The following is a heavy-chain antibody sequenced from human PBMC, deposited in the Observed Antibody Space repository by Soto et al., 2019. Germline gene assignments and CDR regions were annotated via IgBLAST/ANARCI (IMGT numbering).Heavy chain of an antibody. CDR3: AHSRNLITEDAQVGDFDY. J-gene: IGHJ4*02. D-gene: IGHD1-26*01. CDR1: GISLATDGEG. CDR2: IYWDDDE. Sequence: QITLKESGPTLVKPTQTLTLTCSFSGISLATDGEGVGWVRQSPGEALEWLALIYWDDDERYSPSLKTRLTITKDISKNEVVLIMTNMEPVDTGTYFCAHSRNLITEDAQVGDFDYWGQG. V-gene: IGHV2-5*02.